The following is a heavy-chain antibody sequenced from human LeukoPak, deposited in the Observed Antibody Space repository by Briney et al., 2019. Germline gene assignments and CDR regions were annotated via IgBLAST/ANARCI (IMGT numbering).Heavy chain of an antibody. Sequence: PSETLSLTCTVSGGSISSYYWSWIRQPPGKGLEWIGYIYYSGSTNYNPSLKSRVTISVDTSKNQFSLKLSSVTAAHTAVYYCARRPRLQYSCFDPWGQGTLVTVSS. CDR1: GGSISSYY. CDR2: IYYSGST. D-gene: IGHD4-11*01. V-gene: IGHV4-59*08. J-gene: IGHJ5*02. CDR3: ARRPRLQYSCFDP.